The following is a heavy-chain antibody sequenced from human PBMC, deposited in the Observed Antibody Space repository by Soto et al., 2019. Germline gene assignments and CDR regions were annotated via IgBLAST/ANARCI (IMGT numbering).Heavy chain of an antibody. CDR3: ATLVGQGGIPGGIDV. J-gene: IGHJ6*02. CDR2: ISAGGGST. Sequence: GESLKISCAASRFTFSNYAMSWVRQAPGKGLEWVSAISAGGGSTNYADSVKGRFTISRDNSKNTLYLEMNSRRAEDTAFYYFATLVGQGGIPGGIDVWGQGTTVTAAS. D-gene: IGHD2-8*02. CDR1: RFTFSNYA. V-gene: IGHV3-23*01.